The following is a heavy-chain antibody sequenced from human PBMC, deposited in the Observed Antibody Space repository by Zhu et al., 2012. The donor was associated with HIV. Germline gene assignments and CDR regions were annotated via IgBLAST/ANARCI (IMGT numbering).Heavy chain of an antibody. CDR3: ARDVAAASL. CDR2: IYYSGST. V-gene: IGHV4-59*01. CDR1: GGSISSYY. J-gene: IGHJ2*01. Sequence: QVQVQESGPGLVKPSETLSLTCTVSGGSISSYYWSWIRQPPGKGLEWIGYIYYSGSTNYNPSLKSRVTISVDTSKNQFSLKLSSVTAADTAVYYCARDVAAASLWGLAPWSLSPQ. D-gene: IGHD6-13*01.